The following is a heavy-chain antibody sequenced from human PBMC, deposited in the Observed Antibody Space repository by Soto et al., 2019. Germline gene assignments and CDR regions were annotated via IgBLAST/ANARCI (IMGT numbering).Heavy chain of an antibody. J-gene: IGHJ6*02. CDR1: GGSISSYY. Sequence: SDTLSLTCTVSGGSISSYYWRWIRQPPGKGLEWIGYIYYIGSTNYNPSLKSRVTISVDPSKNQFSLKLSSVTAADTAVYYCATMIAPGPSYYYGMDVWGQGTTVTVSS. D-gene: IGHD3-22*01. CDR3: ATMIAPGPSYYYGMDV. V-gene: IGHV4-59*01. CDR2: IYYIGST.